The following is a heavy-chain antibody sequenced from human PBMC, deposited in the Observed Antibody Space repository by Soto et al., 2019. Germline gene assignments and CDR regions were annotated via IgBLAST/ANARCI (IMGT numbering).Heavy chain of an antibody. D-gene: IGHD3-3*01. V-gene: IGHV3-30-3*01. CDR3: ARVQYYDFGSGSPFDP. J-gene: IGHJ5*02. CDR2: ISYDGSNK. CDR1: GFTFSSYA. Sequence: GGSLRLSCAASGFTFSSYAMHWVRQAPGKGLEWVAVISYDGSNKYYADSVKGRFTISRDNSKNTLYLQMNSLRAEDTAVYYCARVQYYDFGSGSPFDPGGQGSLVTVSS.